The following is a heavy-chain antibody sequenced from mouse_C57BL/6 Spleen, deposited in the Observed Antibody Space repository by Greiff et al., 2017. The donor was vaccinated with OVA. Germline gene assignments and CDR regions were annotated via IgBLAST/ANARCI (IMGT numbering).Heavy chain of an antibody. CDR2: ISSGGDYI. D-gene: IGHD2-5*01. CDR1: GFTFSSYA. V-gene: IGHV5-9-1*02. CDR3: TRDKGPYYSNPYYYAMDD. Sequence: EVKLVESGEGLVKPGGSLKLSCAASGFTFSSYAMSWVRQTPEKRLEWVAYISSGGDYIYYADTVKGRFTISRDNARNTLYLQMSSLKSEDTAMYYCTRDKGPYYSNPYYYAMDDWGQGTSVTVSS. J-gene: IGHJ4*01.